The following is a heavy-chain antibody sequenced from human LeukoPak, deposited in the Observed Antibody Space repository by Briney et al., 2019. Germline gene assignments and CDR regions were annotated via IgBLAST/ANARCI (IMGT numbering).Heavy chain of an antibody. CDR3: ARDGRGSYRFDY. Sequence: GGSLRLSCVASGFTFSDHYMSWIRQAPGKGLEWVSYITSSGSTVYYADSVKGRFTFSRDNAKNSLYLQMNSLRAEDTAVYYCARDGRGSYRFDYWGQGTLVTVSS. J-gene: IGHJ4*02. D-gene: IGHD3-16*02. CDR2: ITSSGSTV. V-gene: IGHV3-11*01. CDR1: GFTFSDHY.